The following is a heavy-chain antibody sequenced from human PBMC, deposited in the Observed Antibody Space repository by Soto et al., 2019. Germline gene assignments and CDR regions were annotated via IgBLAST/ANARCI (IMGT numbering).Heavy chain of an antibody. CDR2: ISGSGNYT. J-gene: IGHJ5*02. Sequence: GGSLRLSCAASGFTFSKYGMNWVRQAPGKGLDWVSSISGSGNYTSYADSVRGRFTISRDNAKNSLYLQMNSLSAEDTALYYCARDPGYCTIGDNCFAGWFDPWGQGTLVTVSS. CDR3: ARDPGYCTIGDNCFAGWFDP. D-gene: IGHD2-8*01. CDR1: GFTFSKYG. V-gene: IGHV3-21*01.